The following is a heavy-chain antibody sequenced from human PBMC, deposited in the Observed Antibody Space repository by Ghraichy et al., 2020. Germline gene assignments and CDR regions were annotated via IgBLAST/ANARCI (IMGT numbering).Heavy chain of an antibody. V-gene: IGHV3-74*01. Sequence: GESLNISCEASGFTFSSYCMHWVRQATGKGLEWVSAIDNDGSGSTYAYSVRGRFTISRNNNNNTLHLQMNGLRVEDTAVFYCARENSRCGNTSCYRPFDYGGQGIVLTVS. J-gene: IGHJ4*02. D-gene: IGHD2-2*01. CDR2: IDNDGSGS. CDR1: GFTFSSYC. CDR3: ARENSRCGNTSCYRPFDY.